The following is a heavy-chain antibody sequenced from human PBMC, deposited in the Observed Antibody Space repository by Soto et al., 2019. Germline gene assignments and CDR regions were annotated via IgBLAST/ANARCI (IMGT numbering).Heavy chain of an antibody. D-gene: IGHD6-19*01. Sequence: PGGSLRLSCAASGFTVSSNYMSWVRQAPGKGLEWVSVIFSGGSTYYADSVKGRFTISRDNSKNTLYLQMNSLRVEDTAVYYCARILNANIAVAGTYRAQRTPVPVSS. J-gene: IGHJ1*01. CDR2: IFSGGST. CDR1: GFTVSSNY. V-gene: IGHV3-66*01. CDR3: ARILNANIAVAGTY.